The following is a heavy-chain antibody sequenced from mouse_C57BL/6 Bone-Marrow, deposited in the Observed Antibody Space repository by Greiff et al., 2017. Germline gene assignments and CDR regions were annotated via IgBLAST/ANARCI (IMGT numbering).Heavy chain of an antibody. CDR3: ATTYDNNYWYFDV. CDR2: IYPGSGST. V-gene: IGHV1-55*01. D-gene: IGHD2-5*01. Sequence: VQLQQPGAELVKPGASVKMSCKASGYTFTSYWITWVQQRPGQGLEWIGAIYPGSGSTNYHEKFKSRGTLTVDTTSSTAYMQLSSLTNEDSAVYYCATTYDNNYWYFDVWGTGTTVTVSS. CDR1: GYTFTSYW. J-gene: IGHJ1*03.